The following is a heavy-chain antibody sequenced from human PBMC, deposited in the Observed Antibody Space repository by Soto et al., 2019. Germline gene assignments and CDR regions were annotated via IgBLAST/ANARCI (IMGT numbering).Heavy chain of an antibody. Sequence: QVQLQESGPGLVKPSQTLSLTCTVSGGSISSGGYYWSWIRQHPGKGLEWIGYIYYSGSTYYNPSLQSRVNISVETSKNQFSPKLSSVTAADTAVYYCARDDSLSREGRYFDYWGQGTLVTVSS. J-gene: IGHJ4*02. D-gene: IGHD3-10*01. V-gene: IGHV4-31*03. CDR1: GGSISSGGYY. CDR3: ARDDSLSREGRYFDY. CDR2: IYYSGST.